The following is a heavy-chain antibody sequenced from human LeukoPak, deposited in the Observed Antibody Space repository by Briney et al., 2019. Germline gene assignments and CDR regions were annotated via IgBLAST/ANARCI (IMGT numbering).Heavy chain of an antibody. CDR2: T. Sequence: TXYAQKFQGRVTMTEDTSTDTAYMELSSLRSEDTAVYYCATANIVVVPAATVLIAARRWAFDYWGQGTLVTVSS. J-gene: IGHJ4*02. V-gene: IGHV1-24*01. D-gene: IGHD2-2*01. CDR3: ATANIVVVPAATVLIAARRWAFDY.